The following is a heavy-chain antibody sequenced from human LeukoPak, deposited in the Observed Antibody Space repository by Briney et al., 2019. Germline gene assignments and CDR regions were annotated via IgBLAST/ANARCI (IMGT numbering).Heavy chain of an antibody. V-gene: IGHV4-34*01. CDR3: ARGLTAVP. CDR2: INHSGST. D-gene: IGHD6-19*01. CDR1: GGSFSGYY. Sequence: PSETLSLTCAVYGGSFSGYYWSWIRQPPGKGLEWIGEINHSGSTNYNPSLKSRVTISVDTSKNQFSLKLSSVTAADTAVYYCARGLTAVPWGQGTLVTVSS. J-gene: IGHJ5*02.